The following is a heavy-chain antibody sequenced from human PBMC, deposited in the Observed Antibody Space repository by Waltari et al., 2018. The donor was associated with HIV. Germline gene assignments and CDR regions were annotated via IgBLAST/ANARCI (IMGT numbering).Heavy chain of an antibody. Sequence: QVQLVQSGAEVKKPGASVKVSCKASGYTFTSYGISWVRQAPGQGLGWMGWIRANNGNKNYAQKRQCRVTMTTDTSTSTAYMELRSLRSDDTAVYYCARDRGTVGATIYYGMDVWGQGTTVTVSS. V-gene: IGHV1-18*01. CDR3: ARDRGTVGATIYYGMDV. J-gene: IGHJ6*02. D-gene: IGHD1-26*01. CDR2: IRANNGNK. CDR1: GYTFTSYG.